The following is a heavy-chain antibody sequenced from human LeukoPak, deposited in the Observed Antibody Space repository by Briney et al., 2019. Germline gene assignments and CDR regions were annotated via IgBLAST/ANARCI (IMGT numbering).Heavy chain of an antibody. Sequence: GGSLRLSCAASGFTFSNHGMHWVRQAPGKGLEWVAFIRHDGTNENYADSVRVRFTISRDNSKNTLHLQMNSLRAEDTAVYYCAKGAYRLDYWGQGTLVTVSS. J-gene: IGHJ4*02. CDR1: GFTFSNHG. CDR3: AKGAYRLDY. D-gene: IGHD3-16*01. CDR2: IRHDGTNE. V-gene: IGHV3-30*02.